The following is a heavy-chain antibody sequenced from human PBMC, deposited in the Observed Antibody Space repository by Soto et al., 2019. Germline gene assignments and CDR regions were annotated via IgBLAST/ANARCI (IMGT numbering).Heavy chain of an antibody. CDR3: ASGTYYDYVWGSYRQGPFDI. CDR2: MNPNSGNT. V-gene: IGHV1-8*01. Sequence: QVQLVQSGAEVKKPGASVKVSCKASGYTFTSYDINWVRQATGQGLEWMGWMNPNSGNTGYAHKFQGRVTMTRNTSISTAYMELSSLRSEDTAVYYCASGTYYDYVWGSYRQGPFDIWGQGTMVTVSS. D-gene: IGHD3-16*02. CDR1: GYTFTSYD. J-gene: IGHJ3*02.